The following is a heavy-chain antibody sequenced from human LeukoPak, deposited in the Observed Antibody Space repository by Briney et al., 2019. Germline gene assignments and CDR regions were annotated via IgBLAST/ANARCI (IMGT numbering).Heavy chain of an antibody. CDR2: IIPILGIA. CDR1: GGTFSSYT. D-gene: IGHD3-3*01. CDR3: SREDDFWSGYYRFDY. Sequence: SVKVSCKASGGTFSSYTISWLRQAPGQGLEWMGRIIPILGIANYAQKFQGRVTITADKSTNTAYMELSRLRSEDTAVYYCSREDDFWSGYYRFDYWGQGTLVTVSS. J-gene: IGHJ4*02. V-gene: IGHV1-69*04.